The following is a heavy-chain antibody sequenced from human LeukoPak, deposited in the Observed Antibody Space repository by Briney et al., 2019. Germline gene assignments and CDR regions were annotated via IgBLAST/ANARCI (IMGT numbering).Heavy chain of an antibody. CDR3: ARSANTDGGDGYYFDY. J-gene: IGHJ4*02. Sequence: ASVKVSCKASGGTFSSYAISWVRQAPGQGLEWMGGLIPIFGTANYAQKFQGRVTITADKSTSTAYMELSSLRSEDTAVYYCARSANTDGGDGYYFDYWGQGTLVTVSS. CDR1: GGTFSSYA. V-gene: IGHV1-69*06. D-gene: IGHD2-21*02. CDR2: LIPIFGTA.